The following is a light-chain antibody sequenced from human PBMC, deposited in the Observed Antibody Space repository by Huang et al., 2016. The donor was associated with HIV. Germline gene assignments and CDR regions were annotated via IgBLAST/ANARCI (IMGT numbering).Light chain of an antibody. CDR1: QSLVHSDGNTS. J-gene: IGKJ1*01. Sequence: DVVMTQSPLSLPVTLGQPASISCRSSQSLVHSDGNTSLNWFQQRPGQSPRRLIYKVSNRDSGVPDRFSGSGSGTDFTLKISRVEAEDVGVYYCMQGTHWPPWTFGQGTKVEIK. CDR3: MQGTHWPPWT. CDR2: KVS. V-gene: IGKV2-30*02.